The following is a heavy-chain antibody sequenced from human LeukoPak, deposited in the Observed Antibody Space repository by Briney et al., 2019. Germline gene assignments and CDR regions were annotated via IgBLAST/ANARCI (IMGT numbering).Heavy chain of an antibody. CDR2: ISSSSYI. CDR1: GFTFSSYS. Sequence: GGSLRLSCAASGFTFSSYSMNWVRQAPGKGLEWVSFISSSSYIYYADSVKGRLTISRDNAKNSLFLQMNSLRAEDTAVYYCARDGWELLQPLDYWGQGTLVTVSS. D-gene: IGHD1-26*01. V-gene: IGHV3-21*01. J-gene: IGHJ4*02. CDR3: ARDGWELLQPLDY.